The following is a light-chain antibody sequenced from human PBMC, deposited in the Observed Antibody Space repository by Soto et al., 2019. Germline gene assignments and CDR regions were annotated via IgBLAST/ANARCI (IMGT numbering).Light chain of an antibody. Sequence: ESVFTQSPCTLSLSPGERATLSCRVSQSVSSSYLAWYHQKPGQAPRLLIFGASSRATGIPDRFSGSGSGTDFTLTISRLEPEDFAVYYCQQYGGSSWTFGQGTKVAI. J-gene: IGKJ1*01. CDR3: QQYGGSSWT. CDR1: QSVSSSY. V-gene: IGKV3-20*01. CDR2: GAS.